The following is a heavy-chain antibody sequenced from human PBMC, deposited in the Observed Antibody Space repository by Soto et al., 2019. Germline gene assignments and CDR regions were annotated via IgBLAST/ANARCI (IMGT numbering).Heavy chain of an antibody. J-gene: IGHJ3*02. D-gene: IGHD4-17*01. Sequence: GGSLRLSCAASGFTFSSYAMSWVRQAPGKGLEWVSAISGSGGNTYYADSVKGRFTISRDNSKNTLYLQMNSLRAEDTAVYYCAKYPTVTTGYHAFDIWGQGTMVTVSS. CDR3: AKYPTVTTGYHAFDI. CDR2: ISGSGGNT. CDR1: GFTFSSYA. V-gene: IGHV3-23*01.